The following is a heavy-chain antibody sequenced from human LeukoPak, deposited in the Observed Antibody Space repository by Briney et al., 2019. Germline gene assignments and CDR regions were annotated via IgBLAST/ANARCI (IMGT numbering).Heavy chain of an antibody. CDR1: GFPFSSYW. Sequence: GGSLRLSCVASGFPFSSYWMIWVRQAPGKGLEWVANIKQDGSKKSYVDSVKGRFTISRDNAKNSLYLQMNSLSAGDTAIYYCTRVVYIDEGIDYWGQETLVTASS. D-gene: IGHD5/OR15-5a*01. J-gene: IGHJ4*02. CDR3: TRVVYIDEGIDY. CDR2: IKQDGSKK. V-gene: IGHV3-7*04.